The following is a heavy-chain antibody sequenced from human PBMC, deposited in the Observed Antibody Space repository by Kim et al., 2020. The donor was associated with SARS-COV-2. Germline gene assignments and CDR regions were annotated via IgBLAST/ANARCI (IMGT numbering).Heavy chain of an antibody. Sequence: GGSLRLSCAASGFTFSSYGMHWVRQAPGKGLEWVAVIWYDGSNKYYADSVKGRFTISRDNSKNTLYLQMNSLRAEDTAVYYCARGHYNWNYFKYWGQGTLVTVSS. J-gene: IGHJ4*02. CDR2: IWYDGSNK. D-gene: IGHD1-20*01. V-gene: IGHV3-33*01. CDR3: ARGHYNWNYFKY. CDR1: GFTFSSYG.